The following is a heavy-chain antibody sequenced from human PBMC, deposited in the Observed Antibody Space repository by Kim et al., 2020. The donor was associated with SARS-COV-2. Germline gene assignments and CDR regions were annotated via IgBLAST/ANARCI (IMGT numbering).Heavy chain of an antibody. V-gene: IGHV1-3*04. CDR2: INIADGNT. CDR3: ARGGPFSGSGSPFDY. Sequence: ASVKVSCKASGYIFSNNGMDWVRQAPGQRLEWMGWINIADGNTEYSEKFYDRLTITRDTSASASYLELSRLTSEDSGVYYCARGGPFSGSGSPFDYWGQG. CDR1: GYIFSNNG. J-gene: IGHJ4*02. D-gene: IGHD3-10*01.